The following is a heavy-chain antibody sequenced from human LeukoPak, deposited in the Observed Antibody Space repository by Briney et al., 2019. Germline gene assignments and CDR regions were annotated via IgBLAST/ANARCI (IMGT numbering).Heavy chain of an antibody. J-gene: IGHJ4*02. Sequence: GRSLRLSCAASGFTFDDYAMSWVRQAPGKGLEWVSTITGSGGSTYYADSVKGRFTISRDNSKNTLYVQMNSLRAEDTAIYYCAKLTGDSSYWGQGTLVTVSS. CDR1: GFTFDDYA. CDR2: ITGSGGST. D-gene: IGHD7-27*01. CDR3: AKLTGDSSY. V-gene: IGHV3-23*01.